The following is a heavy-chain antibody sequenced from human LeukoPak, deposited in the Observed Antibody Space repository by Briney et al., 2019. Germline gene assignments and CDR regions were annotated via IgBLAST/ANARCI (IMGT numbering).Heavy chain of an antibody. V-gene: IGHV4-30-2*01. CDR3: ARGIVVVPAAKVGHAFDI. CDR2: IYHSGST. D-gene: IGHD2-2*01. J-gene: IGHJ3*02. CDR1: GGSISSGGYS. Sequence: SQTLSLTCAVSGGSISSGGYSWRWIRQPPGRGLEWIGYIYHSGSTYYNPSLKSRVTISVDRSKNQFSLKLSSVTAADTAVYYCARGIVVVPAAKVGHAFDIWGQGTMVTVSS.